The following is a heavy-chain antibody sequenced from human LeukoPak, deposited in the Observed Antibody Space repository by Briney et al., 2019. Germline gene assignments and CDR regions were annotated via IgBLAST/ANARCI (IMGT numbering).Heavy chain of an antibody. CDR1: GFTFKEHA. V-gene: IGHV3-30*18. D-gene: IGHD6-19*01. Sequence: GRSLRLSCAASGFTFKEHAIHWVRQAPGKGLEWVAVISFNGGTKYYADSVKGRFTISRDNSKGTAFLQMNSLRHNDTAIYFCAKGLSAGTIDYWGQGALVTVSS. CDR2: ISFNGGTK. CDR3: AKGLSAGTIDY. J-gene: IGHJ4*02.